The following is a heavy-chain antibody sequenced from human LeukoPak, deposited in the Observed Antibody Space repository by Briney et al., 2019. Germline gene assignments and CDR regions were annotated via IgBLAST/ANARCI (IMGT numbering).Heavy chain of an antibody. CDR1: GFSFSASS. J-gene: IGHJ3*02. Sequence: GGSLNLSCGASGFSFSASSMHWVHQAPGKGLEWVGRIRSKANGYATHFAASVDGRFTVSRDDSKNTIYLHMNSLKTEDTGVYYCASGGGVLAAFDIWGQGTMVLVSS. CDR2: IRSKANGYAT. D-gene: IGHD2-8*01. V-gene: IGHV3-73*01. CDR3: ASGGGVLAAFDI.